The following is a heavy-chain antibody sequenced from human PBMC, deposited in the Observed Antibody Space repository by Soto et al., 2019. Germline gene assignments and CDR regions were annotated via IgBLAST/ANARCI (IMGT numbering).Heavy chain of an antibody. Sequence: PGGSLRLSCAASGFTFSSYSMNWVRQAPGKGLEWVSSTSSSSSYIYYADSVKGRFTISRDNAKNSLYLQMNSLRAEDTAVYYCARARIAAAGIYYYYGMDVWGQGTTVTVSS. V-gene: IGHV3-21*01. CDR2: TSSSSSYI. D-gene: IGHD6-13*01. CDR3: ARARIAAAGIYYYYGMDV. CDR1: GFTFSSYS. J-gene: IGHJ6*02.